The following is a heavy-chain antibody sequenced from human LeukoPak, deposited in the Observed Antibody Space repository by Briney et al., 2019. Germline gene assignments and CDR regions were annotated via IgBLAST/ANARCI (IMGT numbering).Heavy chain of an antibody. J-gene: IGHJ4*02. Sequence: PSETLSLTCAVYGGSFSGYYWSWIRQPPGKGLEWIGYIYHSGSTYYNPSLKNRVTISVDRSKNQFSLKLSSVTAADTAVYYCARDSHCTNGLCCPDYWGQGTLVTVSS. V-gene: IGHV4-34*01. CDR2: IYHSGST. D-gene: IGHD2-8*01. CDR1: GGSFSGYY. CDR3: ARDSHCTNGLCCPDY.